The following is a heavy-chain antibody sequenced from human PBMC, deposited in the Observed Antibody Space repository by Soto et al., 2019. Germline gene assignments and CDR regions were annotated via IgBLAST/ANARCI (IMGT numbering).Heavy chain of an antibody. D-gene: IGHD5-18*01. CDR1: GGSVSSGSYY. J-gene: IGHJ4*02. V-gene: IGHV4-61*01. CDR3: ARASGLSGYSYGLDY. Sequence: SETLSLTCTVSGGSVSSGSYYWSWIRQPPGKGLEWIGYIYYSGSTNYNPSLKSRVTISVDTSKNQFSLKLSSVTAADTAVYYCARASGLSGYSYGLDYWGQGTLVTSPQ. CDR2: IYYSGST.